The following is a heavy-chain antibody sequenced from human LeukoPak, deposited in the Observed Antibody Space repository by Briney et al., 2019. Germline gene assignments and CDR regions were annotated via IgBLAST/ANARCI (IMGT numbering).Heavy chain of an antibody. CDR3: ARGPSGYSSSWYED. J-gene: IGHJ4*02. D-gene: IGHD6-13*01. V-gene: IGHV4-34*01. CDR1: GGSFSGYY. Sequence: SETLSLTCAVYGGSFSGYYWSWIRQPPGKGLEWMGEINHSGSTNYNPSLKRRGTISVPTSKTHFSLKLSSVTAADTAVYYCARGPSGYSSSWYEDWGQGTLVTVSS. CDR2: INHSGST.